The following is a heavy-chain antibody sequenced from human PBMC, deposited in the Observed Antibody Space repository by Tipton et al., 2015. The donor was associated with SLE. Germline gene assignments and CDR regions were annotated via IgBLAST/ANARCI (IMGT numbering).Heavy chain of an antibody. CDR3: ARGLNFYTSGTRVYFDD. CDR1: GDSIDHYF. D-gene: IGHD3-10*01. CDR2: IYSSGST. J-gene: IGHJ4*02. V-gene: IGHV4-4*07. Sequence: TLSLTCTVSGDSIDHYFWSWIRQPAGKGLEWIGRIYSSGSTNYNPSLESRVTLSVDTSRNQFSLSLASVTAADTAVYYCARGLNFYTSGTRVYFDDWGQGTLVTVSS.